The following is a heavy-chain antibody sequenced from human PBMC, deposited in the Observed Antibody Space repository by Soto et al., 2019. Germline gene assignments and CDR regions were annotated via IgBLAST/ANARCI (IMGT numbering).Heavy chain of an antibody. CDR3: ARLNDYVEFFQH. D-gene: IGHD4-17*01. V-gene: IGHV4-39*01. J-gene: IGHJ1*01. Sequence: SETLSRTCTVSGGSISRSTYYLGWIRQPPGKGLEWIGSIYDSGSTYYNPSLKSRVTISVDTSKNKFSLRLYSVTAADTAVYYCARLNDYVEFFQHWGQGTLVTVSS. CDR1: GGSISRSTYY. CDR2: IYDSGST.